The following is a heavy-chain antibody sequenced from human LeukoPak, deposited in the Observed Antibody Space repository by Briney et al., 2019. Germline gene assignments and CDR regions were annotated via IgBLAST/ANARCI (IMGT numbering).Heavy chain of an antibody. CDR3: ARLASDDAFDI. J-gene: IGHJ3*02. D-gene: IGHD6-6*01. V-gene: IGHV3-21*01. CDR2: ISSSSSYI. Sequence: GGTLRLSCAASGFTFSSYSMNWVRQAPGKGLEWVSYISSSSSYIYYADSVKGRFTISRDNAKNSLYLQMNSLRAEDTAVYYCARLASDDAFDIWGQGTTVTVSS. CDR1: GFTFSSYS.